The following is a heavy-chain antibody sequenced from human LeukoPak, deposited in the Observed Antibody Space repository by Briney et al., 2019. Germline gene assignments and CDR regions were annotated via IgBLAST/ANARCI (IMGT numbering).Heavy chain of an antibody. Sequence: ASVKVSCKASGYTFTGYYMLWVRQAPGQGLEWRGWINPNSGGTNYAQKFQRRVTMTGDTSNSPAYMKLSRLRADDTAVYYCARDSDAAMVTGPDYWGQGTLVTVSS. CDR1: GYTFTGYY. J-gene: IGHJ4*02. CDR2: INPNSGGT. V-gene: IGHV1-2*02. CDR3: ARDSDAAMVTGPDY. D-gene: IGHD5-18*01.